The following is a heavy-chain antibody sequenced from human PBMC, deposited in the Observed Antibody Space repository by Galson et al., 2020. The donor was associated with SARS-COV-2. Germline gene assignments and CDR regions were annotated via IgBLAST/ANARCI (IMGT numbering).Heavy chain of an antibody. CDR3: ARDAYSSGTGLLDY. V-gene: IGHV3-74*01. D-gene: IGHD3-10*01. Sequence: GGSLRLSCAAPGVTFSSYWMYWVRQAPGKGLVWVARISSDGSSTTHADSVKGRFTISRDITKNTLYLQMDSLRAEDTAVYYCARDAYSSGTGLLDYWGQGTLVTVSS. J-gene: IGHJ4*02. CDR2: ISSDGSST. CDR1: GVTFSSYW.